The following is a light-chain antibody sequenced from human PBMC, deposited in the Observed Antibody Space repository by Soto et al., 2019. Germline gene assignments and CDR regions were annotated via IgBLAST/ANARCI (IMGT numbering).Light chain of an antibody. CDR3: QQRNDWPLT. CDR2: GAS. J-gene: IGKJ5*01. CDR1: QSVSSSY. V-gene: IGKV3D-20*02. Sequence: EIVLTQSPGTLSLSPGEIATLSCRASQSVSSSYLAWCQQKPGQAPRLLIYGASSRATGIPDRFSGSGSGTDLTLTISRLEPEDFAVYYCQQRNDWPLTFGQGTRREIK.